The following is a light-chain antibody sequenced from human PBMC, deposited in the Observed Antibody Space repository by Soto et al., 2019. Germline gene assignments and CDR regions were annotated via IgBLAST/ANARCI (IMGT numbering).Light chain of an antibody. CDR2: DTS. CDR3: QQYNTWRSIS. CDR1: QSVSGN. V-gene: IGKV3-15*01. J-gene: IGKJ5*01. Sequence: EIVLTQFPGALSLSQGERATLSCRAIQSVSGNYLAWYQQKPGQAPRLLIYDTSTRAAGIPARFTGSGSGTDFTLTISSLQSEDFAVYYCQQYNTWRSISFGQGTRLENK.